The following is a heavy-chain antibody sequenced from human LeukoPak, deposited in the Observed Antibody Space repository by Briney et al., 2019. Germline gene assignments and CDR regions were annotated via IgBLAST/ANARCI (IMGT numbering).Heavy chain of an antibody. CDR2: ISSSGSTV. J-gene: IGHJ3*01. V-gene: IGHV3-11*04. D-gene: IGHD2-15*01. CDR1: GFTFSDYY. CDR3: ARARGSYAFDV. Sequence: GGSLRLSCAASGFTFSDYYMSWIRQAPGKGLEWVSHISSSGSTVYYADSVKGRFTISRDNAKNSLYLQMKSLRAEDTAVYYCARARGSYAFDVWGQGTLVTVSS.